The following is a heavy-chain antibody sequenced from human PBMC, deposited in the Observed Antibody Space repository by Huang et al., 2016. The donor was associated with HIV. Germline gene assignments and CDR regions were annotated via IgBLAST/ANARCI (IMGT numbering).Heavy chain of an antibody. V-gene: IGHV1-69*01. CDR3: GGARYIDMYFTSFIDS. D-gene: IGHD3-9*01. J-gene: IGHJ4*02. CDR2: IIPRFGTV. Sequence: QAQLVQSGSEVKKPGSSVKVSCKASGDSFGNYGFLWVRQAPGQGLEWMGRIIPRFGTVRTGQNCPDRGTISADASTSTVFLELRGLTSGDTALYYCGGARYIDMYFTSFIDSWGQGTLVTVAA. CDR1: GDSFGNYG.